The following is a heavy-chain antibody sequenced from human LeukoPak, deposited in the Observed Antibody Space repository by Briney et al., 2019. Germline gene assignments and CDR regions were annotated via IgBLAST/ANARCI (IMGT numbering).Heavy chain of an antibody. CDR2: FNPRDGET. D-gene: IGHD2-2*02. J-gene: IGHJ4*02. CDR1: GFSFTELS. CDR3: ATSDRQFCSPTSCYMPFDY. V-gene: IGHV1-24*01. Sequence: ASVRVSCKVSGFSFTELSMHWVRQAPGKGPEWMGGFNPRDGETYFAQNFQGRVTLTEDTSTDTSSMELSSLKSDDTAVYYCATSDRQFCSPTSCYMPFDYWGQGTLVIVSS.